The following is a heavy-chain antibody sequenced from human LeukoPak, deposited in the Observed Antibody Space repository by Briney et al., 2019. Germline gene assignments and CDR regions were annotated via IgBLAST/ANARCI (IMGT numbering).Heavy chain of an antibody. V-gene: IGHV1-8*03. D-gene: IGHD1-26*01. Sequence: ASVKVSCKASGYTFTSYDINWVRQATGQGLEWMGWMNPNSGNTGCAQKFQGRVTITRNTSISTAYMELCSLRSEDTAVYYCAGARANSDFDYWGQGTLVTVSS. J-gene: IGHJ4*02. CDR1: GYTFTSYD. CDR3: AGARANSDFDY. CDR2: MNPNSGNT.